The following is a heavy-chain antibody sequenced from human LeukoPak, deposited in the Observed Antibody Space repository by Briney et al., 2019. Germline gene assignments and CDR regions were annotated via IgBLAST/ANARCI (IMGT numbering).Heavy chain of an antibody. CDR3: ARDGEYSSSSLDY. CDR2: ISSSSTYI. Sequence: GGSLRLSCAASGFTFSSYEMNWVRQAPGKGLEWVSSISSSSTYIYYADSVKGRFTISRDNAKNSLYLQMNSLRAEDTAVYYCARDGEYSSSSLDYWGQGTLVTVSS. D-gene: IGHD6-6*01. CDR1: GFTFSSYE. V-gene: IGHV3-21*01. J-gene: IGHJ4*02.